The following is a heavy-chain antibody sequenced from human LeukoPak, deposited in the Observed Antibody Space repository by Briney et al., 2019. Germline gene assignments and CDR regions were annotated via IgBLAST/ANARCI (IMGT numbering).Heavy chain of an antibody. Sequence: PGRSLRLSCAASGFTFSSYAMHWVRQAPGKGLEWVAVISYDGSNKYCADSVKGRFTISRDNSKNTLYPQMNSLRAEDTAVYYCARALDDILPWGMDVWGQGTTVTVSS. D-gene: IGHD3-9*01. J-gene: IGHJ6*02. CDR2: ISYDGSNK. CDR3: ARALDDILPWGMDV. CDR1: GFTFSSYA. V-gene: IGHV3-30-3*01.